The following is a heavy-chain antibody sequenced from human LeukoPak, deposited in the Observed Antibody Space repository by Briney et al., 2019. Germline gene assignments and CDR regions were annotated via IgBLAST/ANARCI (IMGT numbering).Heavy chain of an antibody. J-gene: IGHJ6*04. CDR3: ARDSNGMDV. CDR2: IYYSGST. Sequence: SETLSLTSTVYGGSISSYYWSWIRQPPGKGLEWIGYIYYSGSTNYNPSLKSRVTISVDTSKNQFSLKLSSVTAADTAVYYCARDSNGMDVWGKGTTVTVSS. CDR1: GGSISSYY. V-gene: IGHV4-59*01.